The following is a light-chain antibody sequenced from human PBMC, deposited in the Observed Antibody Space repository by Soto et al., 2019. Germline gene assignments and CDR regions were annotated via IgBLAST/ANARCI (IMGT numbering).Light chain of an antibody. J-gene: IGKJ2*01. Sequence: AILLTQSPSSLAASTGDRVTITCRASQGIASGLAWYQQKPGKAPKLLIQDASSLESGVPSRFSGSGSGTGFTLTISSLQPEDFATYHCQQVNSYPFTFGGGTKLEI. CDR1: QGIASG. V-gene: IGKV1-13*02. CDR3: QQVNSYPFT. CDR2: DAS.